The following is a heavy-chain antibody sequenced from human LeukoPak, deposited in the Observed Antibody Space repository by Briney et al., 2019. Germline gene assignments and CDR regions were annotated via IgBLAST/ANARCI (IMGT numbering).Heavy chain of an antibody. J-gene: IGHJ4*02. CDR2: ISWNSGTI. Sequence: PGGSLRLSCAASGLTFDDYAMPWVRQAPGKGLEWVSGISWNSGTIGYADSVKGRFTISRDNAKNSLYLQMNRLRAEDTALYYCAKDARLWTSYSDYWGQGTLVTVSS. V-gene: IGHV3-9*01. CDR3: AKDARLWTSYSDY. D-gene: IGHD5-18*01. CDR1: GLTFDDYA.